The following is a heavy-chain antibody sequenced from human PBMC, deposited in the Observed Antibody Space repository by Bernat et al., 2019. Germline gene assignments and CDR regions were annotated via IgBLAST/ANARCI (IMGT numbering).Heavy chain of an antibody. Sequence: QVQLVESGGGVVQPGRSLRLSCAASGFTFSSYGMHWVRQAPGKGLEWVAVISYDGNNKYYADSVKGRFTISRDNSKNTLYLQMNSLRAEDTGVYYCAKDRLHKGLESVDFWGQGTLVIVSS. J-gene: IGHJ4*02. CDR3: AKDRLHKGLESVDF. CDR2: ISYDGNNK. V-gene: IGHV3-30*18. CDR1: GFTFSSYG. D-gene: IGHD5-24*01.